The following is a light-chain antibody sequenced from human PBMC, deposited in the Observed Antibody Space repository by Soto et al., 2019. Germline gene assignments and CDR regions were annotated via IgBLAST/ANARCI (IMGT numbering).Light chain of an antibody. J-gene: IGKJ3*01. CDR3: QQFGRSPLFT. CDR2: GAS. V-gene: IGKV3-20*01. CDR1: QSVSSSY. Sequence: EIALTQSPGTLSLCPGERATLSCRASQSVSSSYLAWYQQKPGQAPRLLIYGASSRATGIPDRFSGSGSGTDLALTISILEPEDFAVYYCQQFGRSPLFTFGPGTKVDVK.